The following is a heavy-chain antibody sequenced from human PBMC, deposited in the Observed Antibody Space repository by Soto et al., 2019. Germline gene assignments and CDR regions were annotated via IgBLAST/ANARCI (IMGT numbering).Heavy chain of an antibody. CDR3: AKDTRSGYYDSKIDY. Sequence: GGSLRLSCAASGFTFSNYAMSWVRQAPGKGLEWVSAISGSGGAKYYADSVKGRFTISRDNSKNTLYLQMNSLRAEDTAVYYCAKDTRSGYYDSKIDYWGQGTLVTVSS. J-gene: IGHJ4*02. CDR2: ISGSGGAK. D-gene: IGHD3-3*01. CDR1: GFTFSNYA. V-gene: IGHV3-23*01.